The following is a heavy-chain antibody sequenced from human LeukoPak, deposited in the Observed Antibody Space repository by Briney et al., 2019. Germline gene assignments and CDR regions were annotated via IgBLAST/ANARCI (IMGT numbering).Heavy chain of an antibody. CDR2: IRSSSNAI. Sequence: GGSLRVSCAASGFTFSSYSMTWVRQAPGKGLEWVSYIRSSSNAIYYADSVKGRFTISRDNAKSSLYLQMNSLRAEDTAVYYCARGNMAYEYYGMDVWGQGTTVTVSS. D-gene: IGHD5-24*01. V-gene: IGHV3-48*01. CDR3: ARGNMAYEYYGMDV. J-gene: IGHJ6*02. CDR1: GFTFSSYS.